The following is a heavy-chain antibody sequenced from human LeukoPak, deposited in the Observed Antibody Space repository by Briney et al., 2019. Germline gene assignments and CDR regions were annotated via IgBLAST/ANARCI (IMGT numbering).Heavy chain of an antibody. D-gene: IGHD6-13*01. Sequence: GGSLRLSRAASGFTFSSYSMNWVRQAPGKGLEWVSSISSSSSYIYYADSVKGRFTISRDNAKNSLYLQMNSLRAEDTAVYYCARDRIAAAGTIFDYWGQGTLVTVSS. J-gene: IGHJ4*02. V-gene: IGHV3-21*01. CDR3: ARDRIAAAGTIFDY. CDR2: ISSSSSYI. CDR1: GFTFSSYS.